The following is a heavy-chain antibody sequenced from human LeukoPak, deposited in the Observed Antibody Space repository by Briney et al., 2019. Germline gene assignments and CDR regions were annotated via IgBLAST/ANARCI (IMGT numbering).Heavy chain of an antibody. CDR2: ITGSGSTT. Sequence: GGTLRLSCAASGFAFSNYGMNWVRQAPGKGLEWVSGITGSGSTTYYADSVKGRFTISRDNSKNTLYLQMNSPRAEDTAAYYCARIYGSGSYNDYWGQGTLVTVSS. V-gene: IGHV3-23*01. CDR3: ARIYGSGSYNDY. CDR1: GFAFSNYG. D-gene: IGHD3-10*01. J-gene: IGHJ4*02.